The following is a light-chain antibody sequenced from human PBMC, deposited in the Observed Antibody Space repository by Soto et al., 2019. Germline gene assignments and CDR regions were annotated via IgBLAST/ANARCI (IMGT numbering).Light chain of an antibody. Sequence: DIQMTQSPSSLSASVGDRVTITCRASQTISNYLNWYQQKPGKAPVLLIFAASSLQSGVPSRFSGSRSGRNFTLAISSLQPADSAIYYCQQYNSYWTFGQGTKVEIK. J-gene: IGKJ1*01. CDR2: AAS. CDR1: QTISNY. V-gene: IGKV1-39*01. CDR3: QQYNSYWT.